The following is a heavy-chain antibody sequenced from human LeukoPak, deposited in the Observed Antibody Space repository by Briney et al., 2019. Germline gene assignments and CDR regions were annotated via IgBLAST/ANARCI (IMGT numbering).Heavy chain of an antibody. V-gene: IGHV3-21*01. D-gene: IGHD2-2*02. CDR2: ISSSSSYI. J-gene: IGHJ6*02. Sequence: GGSLRLSCAASGFTFSSYSMNWVRQAPGKGLEWVSSISSSSSYIYYADSVKGRFTISRDNAKNSLYLQMNSLRAEDTAVYYCAKGSYCSSTSCYTLYGMDVWGQGTTVTVSS. CDR3: AKGSYCSSTSCYTLYGMDV. CDR1: GFTFSSYS.